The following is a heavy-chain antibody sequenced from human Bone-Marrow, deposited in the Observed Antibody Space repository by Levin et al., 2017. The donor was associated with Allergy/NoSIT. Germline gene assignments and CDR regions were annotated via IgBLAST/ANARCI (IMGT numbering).Heavy chain of an antibody. Sequence: PSETLSLTCTVSGGSVSSGSHYWSWIRQPPGKGLEWIGYIYYSGSTNYNPSLKSRVTVSVDTSKNHFSLRLSSVTAADTAVYYCARTIPHTATSCYYFDYWGQGTLVTVSS. V-gene: IGHV4-61*03. CDR3: ARTIPHTATSCYYFDY. CDR2: IYYSGST. J-gene: IGHJ4*02. CDR1: GGSVSSGSHY. D-gene: IGHD2-2*01.